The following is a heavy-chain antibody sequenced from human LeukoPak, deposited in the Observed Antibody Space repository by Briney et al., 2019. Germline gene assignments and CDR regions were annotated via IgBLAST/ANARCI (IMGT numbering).Heavy chain of an antibody. J-gene: IGHJ3*02. CDR2: ISAYNGNT. CDR1: GYTFTSYG. CDR3: ARDPVAGTLAFDI. Sequence: GASVTVSCTASGYTFTSYGISWVRQARGQGLDWMGWISAYNGNTNYAQKLQGRVTMTTDTSTSTAYMELRSLRSDDTAVYYCARDPVAGTLAFDIWGQGTMVTVSS. D-gene: IGHD6-19*01. V-gene: IGHV1-18*01.